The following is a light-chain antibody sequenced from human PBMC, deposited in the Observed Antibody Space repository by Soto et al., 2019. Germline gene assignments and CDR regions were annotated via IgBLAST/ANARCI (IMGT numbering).Light chain of an antibody. J-gene: IGLJ2*01. V-gene: IGLV2-14*01. CDR2: EVS. Sequence: QSALTQPASVSGSPGQSITISCTGTSSDVGGYNYVSWYQQHPCKVPKLMIYEVSNRPSGVSNRFSGSKSGNTASLTISGLQAEDEADYYCNSYTSSTTLVFGGGTKLTVL. CDR1: SSDVGGYNY. CDR3: NSYTSSTTLV.